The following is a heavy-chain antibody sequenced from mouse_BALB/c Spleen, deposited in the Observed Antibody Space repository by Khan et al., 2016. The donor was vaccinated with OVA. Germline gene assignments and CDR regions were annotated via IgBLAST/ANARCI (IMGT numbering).Heavy chain of an antibody. V-gene: IGHV3-2*02. CDR2: ISYSGYT. Sequence: EVQLQESGPGLVKPSQSLSLTCTVSGFSITSDYAWNWIRQFPGNKLEWMGFISYSGYTNYNPSLKSRISITRDTSKNQFFLQLNSVTTEDTATYYCARIYGGDFDCWGQGTTLTVSS. D-gene: IGHD1-1*01. CDR1: GFSITSDYA. J-gene: IGHJ2*01. CDR3: ARIYGGDFDC.